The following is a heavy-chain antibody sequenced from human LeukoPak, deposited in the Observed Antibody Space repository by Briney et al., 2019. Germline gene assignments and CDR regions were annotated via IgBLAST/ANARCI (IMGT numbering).Heavy chain of an antibody. CDR3: ARYLPGFYGMDV. CDR2: TYFGDSDT. J-gene: IGHJ6*02. V-gene: IGHV5-51*01. Sequence: GESQKISCKGSGYSFTNYWIGWARQMPGKGLEWMGITYFGDSDTRYSPSFRGQVTISADKSINTAYLQWSSLKASDTAMYYCARYLPGFYGMDVWGQGTTVTV. CDR1: GYSFTNYW.